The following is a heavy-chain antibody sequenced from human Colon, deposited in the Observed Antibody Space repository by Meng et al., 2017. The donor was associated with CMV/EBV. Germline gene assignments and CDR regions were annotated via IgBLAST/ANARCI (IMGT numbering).Heavy chain of an antibody. CDR1: GYNFTNFW. CDR3: ARLFTNYPENDY. D-gene: IGHD2-8*01. CDR2: VYPGDSDT. Sequence: KVSCKASGYNFTNFWIGWVRQMPGKGLEWMGIVYPGDSDTRYSPSFQGHVTISVDKSITTAYLQWSSLKASDTALYYCARLFTNYPENDYWGQGTLVTVSS. J-gene: IGHJ4*02. V-gene: IGHV5-51*01.